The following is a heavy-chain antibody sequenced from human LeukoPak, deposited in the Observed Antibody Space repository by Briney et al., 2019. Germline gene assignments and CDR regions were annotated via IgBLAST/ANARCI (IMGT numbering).Heavy chain of an antibody. D-gene: IGHD3-22*01. J-gene: IGHJ3*02. Sequence: SETLSLTCAVYGGSFSGYYWCWIRQPPGKGLEWIGEINHSGSTNYNPSLKSRVTISVDTSKNQFSLKLSSVTAADTAVYYCARVGYYYDSSGPDDAFDIWGQGTMVTVSS. CDR2: INHSGST. CDR3: ARVGYYYDSSGPDDAFDI. V-gene: IGHV4-34*01. CDR1: GGSFSGYY.